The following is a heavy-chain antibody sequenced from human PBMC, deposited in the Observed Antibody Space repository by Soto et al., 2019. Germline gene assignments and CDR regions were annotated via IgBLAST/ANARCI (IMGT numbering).Heavy chain of an antibody. V-gene: IGHV1-18*04. D-gene: IGHD6-13*01. CDR2: ISAYNGHT. CDR3: ANSAGPSIEAAQTWFDP. Sequence: VASVKVSCKASGFTFINSGISWVRQTPGQGLEWVAWISAYNGHTNYAEKVQGRVTMTTDTSTSTAYMELRSLRSDDTAVYYCANSAGPSIEAAQTWFDPWGQGTLVTVSS. CDR1: GFTFINSG. J-gene: IGHJ5*02.